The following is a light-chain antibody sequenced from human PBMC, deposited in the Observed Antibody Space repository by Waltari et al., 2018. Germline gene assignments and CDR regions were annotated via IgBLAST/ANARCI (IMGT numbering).Light chain of an antibody. CDR3: ASWDDDVSGVV. J-gene: IGLJ2*01. V-gene: IGLV1-47*01. Sequence: YHRFPGSTPKVLLYKTDHRPSGVPDRFSGAKSGTSGSLSISGRRSEDEAEYYCASWDDDVSGVVFGGGTKLTVL. CDR2: KTD.